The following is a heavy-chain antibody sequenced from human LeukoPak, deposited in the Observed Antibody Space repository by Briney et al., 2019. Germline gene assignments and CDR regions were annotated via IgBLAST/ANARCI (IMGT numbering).Heavy chain of an antibody. D-gene: IGHD3-10*01. V-gene: IGHV3-48*03. J-gene: IGHJ4*02. CDR2: ISISGSTI. CDR1: GFTFSSYE. Sequence: VGSLRLSCAASGFTFSSYEMNWVRQAPEKGLGWVSYISISGSTIYYADTLKGRFSTSRDNAGNSVYLKMNSLRVEDTAIYYCARGRARGGHVDFFDYWGQGILVTVS. CDR3: ARGRARGGHVDFFDY.